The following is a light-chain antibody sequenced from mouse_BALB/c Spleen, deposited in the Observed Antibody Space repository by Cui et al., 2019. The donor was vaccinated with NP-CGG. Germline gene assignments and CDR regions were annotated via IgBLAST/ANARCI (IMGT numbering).Light chain of an antibody. CDR1: IGAITTSNY. J-gene: IGLJ1*01. V-gene: IGLV1*01. CDR3: VLWYSNHWV. CDR2: GTN. Sequence: QAVVTQESALTTSPGETVTLTCRSSIGAITTSNYANWVQEKPDHLSTGLIGGTNDRAPGVPARFSGSLIGDKAALTITGAQTDDEAIYFCVLWYSNHWVFGGGTKLTVL.